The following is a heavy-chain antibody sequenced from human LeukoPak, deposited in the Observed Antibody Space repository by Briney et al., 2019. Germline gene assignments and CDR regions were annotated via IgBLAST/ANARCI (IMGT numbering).Heavy chain of an antibody. CDR1: GFTVRNYA. J-gene: IGHJ4*02. CDR2: VSLDGNPSDS. Sequence: GGSLRLSCTASGFTVRNYALHWVRQTPPGGLEWVAAVSLDGNPSDSYYADSVRGRFTISRDNSRNTLYLHMSSLRPEDTATYFCARDQGRYSHGLYYFDSWGQGTLVTVSS. D-gene: IGHD5-18*01. CDR3: ARDQGRYSHGLYYFDS. V-gene: IGHV3-30*04.